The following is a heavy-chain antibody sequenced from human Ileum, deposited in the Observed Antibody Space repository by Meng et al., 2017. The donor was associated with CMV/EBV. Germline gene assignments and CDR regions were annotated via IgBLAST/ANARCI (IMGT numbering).Heavy chain of an antibody. J-gene: IGHJ5*02. Sequence: KASAYTCTDYYMHWVRQGPGQGPEWMGWINTKNGDTNYLQKLQGRVTMTRDTSITTVYMDLHRLTSDDTAVYYCARGVGSVDPRFDPWGQGTLVTVSS. D-gene: IGHD1-26*01. CDR2: INTKNGDT. V-gene: IGHV1-2*02. CDR3: ARGVGSVDPRFDP. CDR1: AYTCTDYY.